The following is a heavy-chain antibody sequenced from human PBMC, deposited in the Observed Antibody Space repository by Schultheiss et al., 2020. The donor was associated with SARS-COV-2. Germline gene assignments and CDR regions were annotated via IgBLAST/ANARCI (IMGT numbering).Heavy chain of an antibody. Sequence: SETLSLTCAVYGGSFSGYYWSWIRQPPGKGLEWIGEINHSGSTNYNPSLKSRVTISVDTSKNQFSLKLSSVTAADTAVYYCARGIGYCGSTSCRRYYYYYGMDVWGQGTTVTVSS. D-gene: IGHD2-2*01. V-gene: IGHV4-34*01. CDR1: GGSFSGYY. CDR2: INHSGST. CDR3: ARGIGYCGSTSCRRYYYYYGMDV. J-gene: IGHJ6*02.